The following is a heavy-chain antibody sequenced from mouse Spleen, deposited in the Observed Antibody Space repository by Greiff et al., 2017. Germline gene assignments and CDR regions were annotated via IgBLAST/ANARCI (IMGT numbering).Heavy chain of an antibody. J-gene: IGHJ3*01. CDR2: IWCDDDK. D-gene: IGHD2-3*01. CDR1: GFSLSTSGMG. V-gene: IGHV8-8*01. CDR3: ARIADDGFFAY. Sequence: QVTLKECGPGILQPSQTLSLSCSFSGFSLSTSGMGVGWTRQPPGMGLEWLVHIWCDDDKRNNPVLKSRLTISKDTSSNQVFLKIASVNTADTATYYCARIADDGFFAYWGQRTLITVSA.